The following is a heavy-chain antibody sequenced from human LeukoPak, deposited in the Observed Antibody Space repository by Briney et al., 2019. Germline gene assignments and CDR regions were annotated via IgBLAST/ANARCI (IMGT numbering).Heavy chain of an antibody. CDR1: GFTFSSCA. Sequence: GGSLRLSCAASGFTFSSCAMSWVRQAPGKGLEWVSAISGSGGRPYYADSVKGRFTISRNNSKNTLYLQMNSLRAEDTAVYYCARHPEPGYCSSTSCHESYFDYWGQGTLVTVSS. V-gene: IGHV3-23*01. D-gene: IGHD2-2*01. J-gene: IGHJ4*02. CDR3: ARHPEPGYCSSTSCHESYFDY. CDR2: ISGSGGRP.